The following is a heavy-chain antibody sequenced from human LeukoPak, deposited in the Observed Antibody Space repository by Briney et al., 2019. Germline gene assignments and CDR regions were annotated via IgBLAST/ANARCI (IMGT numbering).Heavy chain of an antibody. CDR1: GFTLSSHA. CDR3: ARDIYYDSSGYYGSVY. D-gene: IGHD3-22*01. Sequence: GGSLRLSCAASGFTLSSHAMSWVRQAPGKGLEWVSAISGSGGSTYYADSVKGRFTISRDNSKSTLYLQMNSLRAEDTAVYYCARDIYYDSSGYYGSVYWGQGTLVTVSS. J-gene: IGHJ4*02. CDR2: ISGSGGST. V-gene: IGHV3-23*01.